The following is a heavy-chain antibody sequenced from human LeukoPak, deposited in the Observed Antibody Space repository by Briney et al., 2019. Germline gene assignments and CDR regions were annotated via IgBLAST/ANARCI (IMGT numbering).Heavy chain of an antibody. J-gene: IGHJ4*02. Sequence: SETLSLTCAVYGGSFSGYYWSWIRQPPGKGLEWIGEINHSGSTNYNPSLKSRVTISVDTSKNQFSLKLSSVTAADTAVYYCAREECSSTSCLYYFDYWGQGTLVTVSS. CDR1: GGSFSGYY. V-gene: IGHV4-34*01. D-gene: IGHD2-2*01. CDR3: AREECSSTSCLYYFDY. CDR2: INHSGST.